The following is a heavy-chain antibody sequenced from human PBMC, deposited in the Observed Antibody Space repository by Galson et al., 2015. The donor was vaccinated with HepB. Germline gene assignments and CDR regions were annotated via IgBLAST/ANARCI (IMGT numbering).Heavy chain of an antibody. J-gene: IGHJ4*02. CDR3: AKGSFCYYSGPTDY. D-gene: IGHD2-21*01. Sequence: SLRLSCAASGFIFINYAMSWVRQAPGKGLEWVSGISDSGGSTNYGDSVKGRLTISRDNSKNTVYLQMNSLRAEDTAVYYCAKGSFCYYSGPTDYWGQGTLVTVSS. V-gene: IGHV3-23*01. CDR2: ISDSGGST. CDR1: GFIFINYA.